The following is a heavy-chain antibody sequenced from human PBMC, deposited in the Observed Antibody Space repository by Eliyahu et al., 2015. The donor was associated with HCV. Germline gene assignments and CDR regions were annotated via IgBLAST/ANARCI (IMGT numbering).Heavy chain of an antibody. CDR3: AREVTYYDILTGYSYWYFDL. J-gene: IGHJ2*01. CDR1: GFPFSXSR. V-gene: IGHV3-21*01. D-gene: IGHD3-9*01. Sequence: EVQLVESGGGLVKPGGSXXLSCXASGFPFSXSRXXXVRQAPGKGLGWVSSISSSSSYIHYADSVKGRFTISRDNAKNSLYLQMNSLRAEDTAVYYCAREVTYYDILTGYSYWYFDLWGRGTLVTVSS. CDR2: ISSSSSYI.